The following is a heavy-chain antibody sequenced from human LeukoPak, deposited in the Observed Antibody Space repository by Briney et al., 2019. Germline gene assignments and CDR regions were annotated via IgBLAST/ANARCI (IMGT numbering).Heavy chain of an antibody. CDR1: GYSFSTYW. CDR3: ARASRDGYNQNFDH. Sequence: PGESLKISCKGLGYSFSTYWNAWVRQRPGKGLEWMRIIYPGGSETRYDPSFQGQVTISADTSTSTAYLQWSSLRASDTAMYYCARASRDGYNQNFDHWGQGTQVTVSS. D-gene: IGHD5-24*01. V-gene: IGHV5-51*01. J-gene: IGHJ4*02. CDR2: IYPGGSET.